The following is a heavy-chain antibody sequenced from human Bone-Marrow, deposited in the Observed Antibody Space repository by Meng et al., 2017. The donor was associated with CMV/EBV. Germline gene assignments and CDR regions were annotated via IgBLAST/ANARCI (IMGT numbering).Heavy chain of an antibody. CDR1: GASLTTSTYY. D-gene: IGHD2-2*02. CDR3: ARVYCSSTSCYSAY. Sequence: GSLRLSCTVSGASLTTSTYYWGWVRQPPGKGLEWIGTIYYSGSTYYNPSLKSRVTMSLDTSKSQFSLRLSSVTAGDTAVYYCARVYCSSTSCYSAYWGQGTRVTGSS. CDR2: IYYSGST. J-gene: IGHJ4*02. V-gene: IGHV4-39*07.